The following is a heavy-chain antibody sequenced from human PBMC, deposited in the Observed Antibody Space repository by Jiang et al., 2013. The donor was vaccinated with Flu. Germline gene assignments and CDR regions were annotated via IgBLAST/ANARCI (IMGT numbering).Heavy chain of an antibody. J-gene: IGHJ5*02. CDR2: IYYSGST. V-gene: IGHV4-59*01. D-gene: IGHD3-10*01. Sequence: TLSLTCTVSGGSISSYYWSWIRQPPGKGLEWIGYIYYSGSTNYNPSLKSRVTISVDTSKNQFSLKLSSVTAADTAVYYCARDRLMGGSEIDPWGQGTLVTVSS. CDR1: GGSISSYY. CDR3: ARDRLMGGSEIDP.